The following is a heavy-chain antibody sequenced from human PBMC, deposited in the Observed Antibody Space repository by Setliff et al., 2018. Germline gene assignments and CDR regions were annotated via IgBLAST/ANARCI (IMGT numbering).Heavy chain of an antibody. Sequence: SETLSLTCVVYGGPFSGYTWNWIRQPPGKGLEWIGAINHGGSSTYSPSLKTRVTISVGTSKSQLSLRLASVTAADTAEYYCVRSSPRGSTAGYWYFDFWGRGTLVTVSS. CDR2: INHGGSS. CDR3: VRSSPRGSTAGYWYFDF. D-gene: IGHD6-13*01. J-gene: IGHJ2*01. CDR1: GGPFSGYT. V-gene: IGHV4-34*01.